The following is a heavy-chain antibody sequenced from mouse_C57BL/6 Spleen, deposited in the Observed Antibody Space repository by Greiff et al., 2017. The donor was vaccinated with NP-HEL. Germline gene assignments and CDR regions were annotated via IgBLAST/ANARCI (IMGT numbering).Heavy chain of an antibody. CDR1: GYTFTSYN. V-gene: IGHV1-12*01. CDR2: IYPGNGDT. J-gene: IGHJ1*03. CDR3: SRPTSPLSYCGSSYVVFSRYCDV. D-gene: IGHD1-1*01. Sequence: QVQLQQSGAELVRPGASVKMSCKASGYTFTSYNMHWVKQTPRQGLEWIGAIYPGNGDTSYNQKFKGKATLTVDKSSSTAYMQLSSLTSEDSAVYFCSRPTSPLSYCGSSYVVFSRYCDVWGTGTTVTVSS.